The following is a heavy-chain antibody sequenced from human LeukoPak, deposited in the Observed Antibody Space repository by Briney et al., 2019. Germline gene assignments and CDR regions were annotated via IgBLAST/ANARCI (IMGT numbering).Heavy chain of an antibody. CDR2: MNPNSGNT. CDR3: ARVRYSSGWYPYIDY. Sequence: GASVKVSCKASGYTFTSYDINWVRQATGQGLEWMGWMNPNSGNTGYAQKFQGRVTMTRNTSISTAYMELRSLRSDDTAVYYCARVRYSSGWYPYIDYWGQGALVTVSS. D-gene: IGHD6-19*01. CDR1: GYTFTSYD. J-gene: IGHJ4*02. V-gene: IGHV1-8*01.